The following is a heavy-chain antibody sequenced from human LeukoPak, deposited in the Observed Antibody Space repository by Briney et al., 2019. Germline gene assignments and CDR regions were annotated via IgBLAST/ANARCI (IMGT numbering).Heavy chain of an antibody. V-gene: IGHV3-11*01. Sequence: GGSLRLSCAASGFTFSDYYMSWIRQAPGEGLEWVSYISSSGSTIYYADSVKGRFTISRDNAKNSLYLQINSLRAEDTAVYYCARDSTPYCGGDCSLGYWGQGTLVTVSS. CDR2: ISSSGSTI. D-gene: IGHD2-21*02. CDR3: ARDSTPYCGGDCSLGY. CDR1: GFTFSDYY. J-gene: IGHJ4*02.